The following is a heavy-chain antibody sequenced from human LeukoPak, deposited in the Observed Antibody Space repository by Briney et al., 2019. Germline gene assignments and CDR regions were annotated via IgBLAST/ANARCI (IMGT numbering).Heavy chain of an antibody. CDR1: GFTFSSYG. CDR3: VRDLTGASMTVGPGY. Sequence: GGSLRLSCAASGFTFSSYGMHWVRQAPGKGLEWVAVIWYDGSNKYYADSVKGRFTISRDNSKNTLYLQMNSLRAEDTAVYYCVRDLTGASMTVGPGYWGQGTLVTVSS. J-gene: IGHJ4*02. CDR2: IWYDGSNK. D-gene: IGHD3-22*01. V-gene: IGHV3-33*01.